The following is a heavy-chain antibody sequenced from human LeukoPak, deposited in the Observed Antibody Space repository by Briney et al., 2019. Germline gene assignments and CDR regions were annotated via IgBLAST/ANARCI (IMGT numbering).Heavy chain of an antibody. Sequence: ASVKVSCKASGYNFFTYGITWVRQAPGQGLEWMGWVSAYADNTNYVQKFQGRVTMTTDTSTSTAYMELRSLRSDDTAVYYCAKLPGWFGESHRDYWGQGTLVTVSS. V-gene: IGHV1-18*01. CDR1: GYNFFTYG. J-gene: IGHJ4*02. CDR2: VSAYADNT. CDR3: AKLPGWFGESHRDY. D-gene: IGHD3-10*01.